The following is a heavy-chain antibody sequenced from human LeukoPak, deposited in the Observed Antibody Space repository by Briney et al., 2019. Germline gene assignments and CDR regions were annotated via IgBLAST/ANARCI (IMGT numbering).Heavy chain of an antibody. CDR2: IKPDGSEK. Sequence: GGSLRLSCAASGFTFSNYWLDWVRQAPGKGLEWVASIKPDGSEKGCVDSVKGRFTISRDNAKNSLYLQMNSLRAEDTVVYYCARVDGFSSFTYWGQGALVTVSS. J-gene: IGHJ4*02. CDR1: GFTFSNYW. CDR3: ARVDGFSSFTY. V-gene: IGHV3-7*01. D-gene: IGHD3/OR15-3a*01.